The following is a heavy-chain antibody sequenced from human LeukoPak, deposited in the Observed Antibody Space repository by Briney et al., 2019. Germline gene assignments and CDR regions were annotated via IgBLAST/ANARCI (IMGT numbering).Heavy chain of an antibody. D-gene: IGHD3-9*01. CDR3: TTEGSVDWLLEDTDY. Sequence: GGSLRLSCAASGFTFSNAWMSWVRQAPGKGLEWVGRIKSKTDGGTTDYAAPVKGRFTISRDDSKNTLYLQMNSLKTEDTAVYYCTTEGSVDWLLEDTDYWGQGTLVTVSS. CDR1: GFTFSNAW. J-gene: IGHJ4*02. CDR2: IKSKTDGGTT. V-gene: IGHV3-15*01.